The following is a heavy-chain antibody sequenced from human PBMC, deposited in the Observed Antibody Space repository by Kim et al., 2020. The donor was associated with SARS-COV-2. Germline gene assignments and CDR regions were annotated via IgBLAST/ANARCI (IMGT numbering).Heavy chain of an antibody. J-gene: IGHJ3*02. Sequence: SETLSLTCTVSGGSISSYYWSWIRQPPGEGLEWIGSIYHSGSTNYNPSLKSRVTISVDTSKNQFSLKLSSVTAADTAVYYCARWGLGGYNYGQKHLGAFEIWSQGTMVTVSS. CDR2: IYHSGST. CDR3: ARWGLGGYNYGQKHLGAFEI. D-gene: IGHD5-18*01. CDR1: GGSISSYY. V-gene: IGHV4-59*08.